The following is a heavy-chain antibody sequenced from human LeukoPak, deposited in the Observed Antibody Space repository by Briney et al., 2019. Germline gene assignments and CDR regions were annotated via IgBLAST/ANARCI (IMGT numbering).Heavy chain of an antibody. CDR3: ATERAALAYYYYGMDV. V-gene: IGHV1-24*01. Sequence: ASVKVSCKVSGYTLTEISMHWVRQAPGKGLEWMGGFDPEDGETIYAQKFQGRVTMAEDTSTDTAYMELSSLRSGDTAVYYCATERAALAYYYYGMDVWGQGTTVTVSS. J-gene: IGHJ6*02. CDR1: GYTLTEIS. CDR2: FDPEDGET.